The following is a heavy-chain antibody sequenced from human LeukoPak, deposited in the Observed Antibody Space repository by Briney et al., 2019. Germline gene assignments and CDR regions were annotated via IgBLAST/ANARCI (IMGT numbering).Heavy chain of an antibody. V-gene: IGHV4-59*02. J-gene: IGHJ4*02. Sequence: SETLSLTCTVSGGSVSSYYLSWIRQPPGKGLEWISDIYYSGSTNYNPSLKSRVTISVDPSKNQFSLKLSSVTAADTAVYYCARAPYYYDSRVGFDYWGQGTLVTVSS. D-gene: IGHD3-22*01. CDR1: GGSVSSYY. CDR3: ARAPYYYDSRVGFDY. CDR2: IYYSGST.